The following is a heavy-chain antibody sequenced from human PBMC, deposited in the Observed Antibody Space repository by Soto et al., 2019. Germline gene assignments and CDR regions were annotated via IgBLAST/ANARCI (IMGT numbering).Heavy chain of an antibody. CDR3: ARFYGDYSNWFDP. CDR1: GGSISSYY. D-gene: IGHD4-17*01. J-gene: IGHJ5*02. Sequence: SETLSLTCTVSGGSISSYYWGWIRRPPGKGLEWIGSIYYSGSTYYNPSLKSRVTISVDRSKNQFSLKLSSVTAADTAVYYCARFYGDYSNWFDPWGQGTLVTVSS. CDR2: IYYSGST. V-gene: IGHV4-39*07.